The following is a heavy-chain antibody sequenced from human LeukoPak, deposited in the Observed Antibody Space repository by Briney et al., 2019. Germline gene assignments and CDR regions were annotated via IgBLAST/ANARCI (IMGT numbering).Heavy chain of an antibody. D-gene: IGHD2-2*01. CDR2: ISSDGSNK. V-gene: IGHV3-30*04. Sequence: GRSLRLSCGASGFTFSSYAMHWIRQAPGKGLEWVAVISSDGSNKYYADPVKGRFTISRDDSRDTLYLQMTSLGTEDTAMYYCARVGGYCSSTSCYREVDYWGQGTLVTVSS. CDR1: GFTFSSYA. CDR3: ARVGGYCSSTSCYREVDY. J-gene: IGHJ4*02.